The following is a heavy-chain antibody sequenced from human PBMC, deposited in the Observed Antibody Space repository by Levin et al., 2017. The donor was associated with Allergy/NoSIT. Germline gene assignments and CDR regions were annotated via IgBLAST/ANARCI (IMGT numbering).Heavy chain of an antibody. CDR1: GFSLSTSGMC. V-gene: IGHV2-70*11. D-gene: IGHD5-18*01. Sequence: SGPTLVKPTQTLTLTCTFSGFSLSTSGMCVSWIRQPPGKALEWLARIDWDDDKYYSTSLKTRLTISKDTSKNQVVLTMTNMDPVDTATYYCTRIPHLGYNYGYYYGMDVWGQGTTVTVSS. CDR3: TRIPHLGYNYGYYYGMDV. J-gene: IGHJ6*02. CDR2: IDWDDDK.